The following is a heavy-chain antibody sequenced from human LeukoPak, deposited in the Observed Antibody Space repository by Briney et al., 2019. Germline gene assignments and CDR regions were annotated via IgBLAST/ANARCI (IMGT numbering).Heavy chain of an antibody. CDR1: GGSISSGGYY. Sequence: PSETLSLTCTVSGGSISSGGYYWSWIRQHPGKGLEWIGYIYYSGSTYYNPSLKSRVTISVDTSKNQFSLKLSSVTAADTAVYYCARTYNWSGYPLDYWGQGTLVTVSS. V-gene: IGHV4-31*03. CDR3: ARTYNWSGYPLDY. D-gene: IGHD3-3*01. CDR2: IYYSGST. J-gene: IGHJ4*02.